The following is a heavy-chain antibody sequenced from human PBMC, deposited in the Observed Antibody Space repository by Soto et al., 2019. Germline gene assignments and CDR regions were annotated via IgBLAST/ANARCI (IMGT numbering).Heavy chain of an antibody. Sequence: QVQLQESGPGLVKPSQTLSLTCTVSGGSISSGGYYWSWIRQHPGKGLEWIGYIYYSGSTYYNPSLESRVTISVATSKSQFCLKLSSVTAADTAVYCCARGDTFRGRGYYWGQGTLVTVSS. D-gene: IGHD3-10*01. CDR2: IYYSGST. CDR1: GGSISSGGYY. V-gene: IGHV4-31*03. J-gene: IGHJ4*02. CDR3: ARGDTFRGRGYY.